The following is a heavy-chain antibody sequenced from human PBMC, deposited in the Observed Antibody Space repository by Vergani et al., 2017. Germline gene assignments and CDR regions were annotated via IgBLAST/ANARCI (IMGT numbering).Heavy chain of an antibody. CDR1: GFTFDDYG. Sequence: EVQLVESGGGVVRPGGSLRLSCAASGFTFDDYGMSWVRQAPGKGLEWVSGINWNGGRTGYADSVKGRFSISRDNAKNSLYLQMNSLRAEDTALYHCARVYTPYYYYYIDVWGKGTTVTVSS. CDR2: INWNGGRT. J-gene: IGHJ6*03. CDR3: ARVYTPYYYYYIDV. V-gene: IGHV3-20*01. D-gene: IGHD3-16*01.